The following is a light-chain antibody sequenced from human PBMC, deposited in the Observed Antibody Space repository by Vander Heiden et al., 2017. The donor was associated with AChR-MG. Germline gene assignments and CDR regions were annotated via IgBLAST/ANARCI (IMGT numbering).Light chain of an antibody. CDR3: MQALQTPALT. J-gene: IGKJ4*01. V-gene: IGKV2-28*01. CDR2: LVC. Sequence: DIVMTLSPLSLPVTHGEPASISCRFSQCVLHSNGYNYLDWYLQTPGQSPQLLIYLVCNRASGVPDRFSVSGSGTDFTLQISRVEAEDVGVYYCMQALQTPALTFGGGTKVEIK. CDR1: QCVLHSNGYNY.